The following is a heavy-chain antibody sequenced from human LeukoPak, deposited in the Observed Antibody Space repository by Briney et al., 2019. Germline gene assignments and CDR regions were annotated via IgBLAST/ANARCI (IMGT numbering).Heavy chain of an antibody. CDR1: GFTFKIYG. Sequence: GGSLRLSCAASGFTFKIYGMNWVRQAPGKAPEWVSYISHTSDTIYYADSAKGRLTMSRDNARNSLFLQMDSLRAEDTALYYCARATRNGYDYWGQGTLVTVSS. D-gene: IGHD5-24*01. V-gene: IGHV3-48*04. CDR2: ISHTSDTI. CDR3: ARATRNGYDY. J-gene: IGHJ4*02.